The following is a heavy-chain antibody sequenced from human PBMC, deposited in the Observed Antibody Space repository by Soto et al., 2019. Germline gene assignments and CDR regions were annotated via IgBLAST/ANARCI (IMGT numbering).Heavy chain of an antibody. CDR3: AKGRWGDIVVVVAAPFNY. CDR1: GFTFSSYA. D-gene: IGHD2-15*01. V-gene: IGHV3-23*01. Sequence: GGSLRLSCAASGFTFSSYAMSWVRQAPGKGLEWVSAISGSGGSTYYADSVKGRFTISRDNSKNTLYLQMNSLRAEDTAVYYCAKGRWGDIVVVVAAPFNYWGQGTLVTVSS. CDR2: ISGSGGST. J-gene: IGHJ4*02.